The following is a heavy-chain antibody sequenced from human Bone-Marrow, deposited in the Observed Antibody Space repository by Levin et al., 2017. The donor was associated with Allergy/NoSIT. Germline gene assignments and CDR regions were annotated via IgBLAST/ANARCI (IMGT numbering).Heavy chain of an antibody. CDR1: GYTFIGFY. D-gene: IGHD6-19*01. CDR3: ARETVAGDFEY. V-gene: IGHV1-2*02. Sequence: ASVKVSCKTSGYTFIGFYMHWVRQAPGRGLEWMGSINPNTGGTNFAQKYQGRIKMTSDTSNTTVYMDLSRLTHDDTAVYFCARETVAGDFEYWGRGTLVTVSS. CDR2: INPNTGGT. J-gene: IGHJ4*02.